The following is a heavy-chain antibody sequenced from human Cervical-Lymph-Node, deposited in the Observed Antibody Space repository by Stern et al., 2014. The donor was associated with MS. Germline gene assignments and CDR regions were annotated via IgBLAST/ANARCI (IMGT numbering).Heavy chain of an antibody. J-gene: IGHJ4*02. CDR2: IYPDAYDT. Sequence: VQLGQSGAEVKKPGESLKISCKGSGYNFASYWIGWVRQVPGKGLEWMGIIYPDAYDTRYTPSFQGQVTMSADKSISTAYLQWSSLKASDTAFYFCARKGTXGLDFWGQGALVTVSS. V-gene: IGHV5-51*01. CDR3: ARKGTXGLDF. CDR1: GYNFASYW.